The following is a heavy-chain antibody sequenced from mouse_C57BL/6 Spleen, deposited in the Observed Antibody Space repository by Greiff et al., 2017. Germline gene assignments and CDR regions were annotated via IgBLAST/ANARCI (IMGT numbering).Heavy chain of an antibody. J-gene: IGHJ4*01. V-gene: IGHV1-81*01. Sequence: VQRVESGAELARPGASVKLSCKASGYTFTSYGISWVKQRTGQGLEWIGEIYPRSGNTYYNEKFKGKATLTADKSSSTAYMELRSLTSEDSAVYFCARRYNYAMDYWGQGTSVTVSS. CDR3: ARRYNYAMDY. D-gene: IGHD1-1*01. CDR2: IYPRSGNT. CDR1: GYTFTSYG.